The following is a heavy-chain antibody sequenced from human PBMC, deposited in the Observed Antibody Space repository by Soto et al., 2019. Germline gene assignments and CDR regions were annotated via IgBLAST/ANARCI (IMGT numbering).Heavy chain of an antibody. J-gene: IGHJ6*03. CDR2: TYSGGST. Sequence: GGSLRLSCAASGCSVSGNYMNWVRQAPGKGLEWVSLTYSGGSTYYADSVKGRFTISRDNSKNTLYLQMNSLRAEDTAVYYCARPLELRYYYFYMDVWGKGTTVTVSS. D-gene: IGHD1-7*01. V-gene: IGHV3-66*04. CDR3: ARPLELRYYYFYMDV. CDR1: GCSVSGNY.